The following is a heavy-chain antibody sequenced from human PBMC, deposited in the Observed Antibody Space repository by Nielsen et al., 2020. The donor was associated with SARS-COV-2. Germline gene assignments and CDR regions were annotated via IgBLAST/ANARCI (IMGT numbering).Heavy chain of an antibody. J-gene: IGHJ2*01. Sequence: GESLKISCATSGFSFTSYTMNWVRQAPGKGLEWVSSITMSGSYMYYADSVRGRFTVSRDNAQNSLSLHMNSLRDDDTAVYYCARDQDGGAATSNWYFDLWGRGTLVTVSS. CDR1: GFSFTSYT. V-gene: IGHV3-21*01. CDR2: ITMSGSYM. CDR3: ARDQDGGAATSNWYFDL. D-gene: IGHD6-25*01.